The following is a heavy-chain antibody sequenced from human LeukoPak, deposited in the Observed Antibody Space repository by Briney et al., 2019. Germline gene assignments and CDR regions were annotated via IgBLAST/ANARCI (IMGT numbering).Heavy chain of an antibody. CDR1: GGTFSSYA. V-gene: IGHV1-69*04. CDR2: IIPILGIA. CDR3: ARAPIHRTYDFWSGYYSN. J-gene: IGHJ1*01. Sequence: SVKVSCKASGGTFSSYAISWVRQAPGQGLEWMGRIIPILGIANYAQKLQGRVTMTTDTSTSTAYMELRSLRSDDTAVYYCARAPIHRTYDFWSGYYSNWGQGTLVTVSS. D-gene: IGHD3-3*01.